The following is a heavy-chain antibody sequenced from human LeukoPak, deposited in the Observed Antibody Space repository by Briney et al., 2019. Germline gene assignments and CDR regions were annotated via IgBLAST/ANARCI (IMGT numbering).Heavy chain of an antibody. Sequence: GGSLRLSCAASGFTVSSNYMSWVRQAPGKGLECVSAIDRGVGSTYTYYADSVKGRFTISRDNSKNTLYLQMNSLRAEDTAVYYCATDYGDSPACWGQGTLVTVSP. V-gene: IGHV3-53*01. CDR3: ATDYGDSPAC. CDR1: GFTVSSNY. D-gene: IGHD4-17*01. J-gene: IGHJ4*02. CDR2: IDRGVGSTYT.